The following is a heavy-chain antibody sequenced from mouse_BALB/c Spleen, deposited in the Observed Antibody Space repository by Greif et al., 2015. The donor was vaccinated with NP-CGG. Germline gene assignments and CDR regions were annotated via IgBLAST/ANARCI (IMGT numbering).Heavy chain of an antibody. V-gene: IGHV1S81*02. CDR3: ARGDGNSYYYAMDY. Sequence: VQLQQSGAELVKPGASVKLSCKASGYTFTSYWMHWVKQRPGQGLEWIGEINPSNGRTNYNEKFKSKATLTVDKSSSTAYMQLSSLTSEDSAVYYCARGDGNSYYYAMDYWGQGTSVTVSS. CDR2: INPSNGRT. D-gene: IGHD2-1*01. J-gene: IGHJ4*01. CDR1: GYTFTSYW.